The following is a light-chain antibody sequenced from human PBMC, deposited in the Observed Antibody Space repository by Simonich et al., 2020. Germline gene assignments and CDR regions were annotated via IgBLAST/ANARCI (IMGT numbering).Light chain of an antibody. CDR1: QSVLYSSNNKNY. CDR2: WAS. J-gene: IGKJ2*01. V-gene: IGKV4-1*01. CDR3: QQYYSTPYT. Sequence: DIVMTQSPDSLALSLGERAPIHCKSSQSVLYSSNNKNYLAWYQQKPGQPPKLLIYWASTRESGVPDRFRGSGSGTEFTLTISSLQAEDVAVYYCQQYYSTPYTFGQGTKLEIK.